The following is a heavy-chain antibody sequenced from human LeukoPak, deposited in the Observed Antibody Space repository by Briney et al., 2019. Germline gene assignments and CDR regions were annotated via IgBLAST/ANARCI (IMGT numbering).Heavy chain of an antibody. CDR3: ARHPSGSADIFDS. CDR2: IYYSGST. J-gene: IGHJ4*02. Sequence: SETLSLTCTVSGGSINSNYWSWIRQPPGKGLEWIGYIYYSGSTNYNPSLKSRVTISVDTSKNQFSLKLSSVTAADTAVYYCARHPSGSADIFDSWGQGTLVTVSS. V-gene: IGHV4-59*08. D-gene: IGHD3-10*01. CDR1: GGSINSNY.